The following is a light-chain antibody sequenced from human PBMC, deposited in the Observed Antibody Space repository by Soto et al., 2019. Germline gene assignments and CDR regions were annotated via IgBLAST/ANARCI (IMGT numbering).Light chain of an antibody. CDR2: AAS. CDR3: QQSYNTPIT. V-gene: IGKV1-39*01. CDR1: QSISSY. J-gene: IGKJ5*01. Sequence: DIQMTQSPSSLSASVGDRVTITCRASQSISSYLNWYQQKPGKAPNLLIYAASSLQGGVPSRFSGSGSGTDFTLTISSLQPEDFAIYYRQQSYNTPITFGQGTRLEIK.